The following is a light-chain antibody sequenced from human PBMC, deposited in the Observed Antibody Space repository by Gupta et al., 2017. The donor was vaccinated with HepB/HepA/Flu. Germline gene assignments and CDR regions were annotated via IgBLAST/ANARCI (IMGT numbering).Light chain of an antibody. CDR2: DDT. V-gene: IGLV3-21*03. J-gene: IGLJ3*02. CDR3: QVWDTSSNQGV. CDR1: DIGTKS. Sequence: SYVLTQAPWVSVATGKTVSKPCGGDDIGTKSVHWYQQKPGQAPVLVVYDDTDRPSGIPERFSGSNSGNKATLTIARVEDGDEADYYCQVWDTSSNQGVFGGGTKLTVL.